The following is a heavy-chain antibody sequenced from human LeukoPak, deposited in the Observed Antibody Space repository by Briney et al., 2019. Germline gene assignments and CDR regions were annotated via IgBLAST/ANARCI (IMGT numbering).Heavy chain of an antibody. CDR1: GFTFSSYS. V-gene: IGHV3-48*02. CDR2: ISSSSSTI. J-gene: IGHJ4*02. Sequence: GGSLRLSCAASGFTFSSYSMNWVRQAPGEGLEWVSFISSSSSTIYYADSVKGRFTISRDNAKNSLYLQMNSLRDEDTAVYYCARGGLYYYDSSPVDYWGQGTLVTVSS. D-gene: IGHD3-22*01. CDR3: ARGGLYYYDSSPVDY.